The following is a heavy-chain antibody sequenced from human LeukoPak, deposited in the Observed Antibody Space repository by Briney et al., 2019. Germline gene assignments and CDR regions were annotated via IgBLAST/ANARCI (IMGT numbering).Heavy chain of an antibody. J-gene: IGHJ5*02. D-gene: IGHD2-15*01. CDR3: ARARDCSGGSCYFKP. CDR2: IYYSGST. V-gene: IGHV4-61*01. CDR1: GGSISSGSYY. Sequence: SETLSLTCTVSGGSISSGSYYWSWIRQPPGKGPEWIGYIYYSGSTNYNPSLKSRVTISVDTSKNQFSLKLSSVTAADTAVYYCARARDCSGGSCYFKPWGQGTLVTVSS.